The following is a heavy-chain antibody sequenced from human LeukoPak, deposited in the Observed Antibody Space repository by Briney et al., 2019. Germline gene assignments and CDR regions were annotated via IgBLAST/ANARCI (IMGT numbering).Heavy chain of an antibody. CDR2: IWYDGSNK. CDR1: GFTFSSYG. V-gene: IGHV3-33*01. Sequence: GGSLRLSCAASGFTFSSYGMHWVRQAPGKGLEWVAVIWYDGSNKYYADSVEGRFTISRDNSKNTLYLQMNSLRAEDTAVYYCARGEGKYCSSTSCYLSPDYWGQGTLVTVSS. J-gene: IGHJ4*02. CDR3: ARGEGKYCSSTSCYLSPDY. D-gene: IGHD2-2*01.